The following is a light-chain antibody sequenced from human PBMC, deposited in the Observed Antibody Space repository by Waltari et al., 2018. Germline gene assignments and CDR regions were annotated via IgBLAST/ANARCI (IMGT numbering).Light chain of an antibody. CDR1: QGISHY. Sequence: DIQMTQSPSSLSASVGDRVTITCRASQGISHYLAWYQQKTGKVPKVLIYAASTLQSGVPSRFSGSGSGTDFTLTISSLQPEDVATYYCQKYNSAPWTFGQGTKVEIK. CDR3: QKYNSAPWT. J-gene: IGKJ1*01. CDR2: AAS. V-gene: IGKV1-27*01.